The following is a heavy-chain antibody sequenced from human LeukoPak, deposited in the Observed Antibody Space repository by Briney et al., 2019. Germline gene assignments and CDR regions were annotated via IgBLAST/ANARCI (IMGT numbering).Heavy chain of an antibody. D-gene: IGHD1-1*01. J-gene: IGHJ5*02. CDR2: INHSGST. V-gene: IGHV4-34*01. CDR1: GGSISGYY. CDR3: ARGPAVYNWDKNWFDP. Sequence: SETLSLTCAVYGGSISGYYWSWIRQPPGKGLEWSGEINHSGSTNYNPSLKSRVTISVDTSKNQFSLKLSSVTAADTAVYYCARGPAVYNWDKNWFDPWGQGTLVTVSS.